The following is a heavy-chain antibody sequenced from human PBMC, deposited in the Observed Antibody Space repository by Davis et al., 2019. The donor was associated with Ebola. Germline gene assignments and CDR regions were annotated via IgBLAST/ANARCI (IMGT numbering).Heavy chain of an antibody. CDR3: ARDRGSSGWYVTGDYFDY. CDR2: TSGSGGST. CDR1: GFTFSSHA. D-gene: IGHD6-19*01. Sequence: GESLKISCAASGFTFSSHAMSRVRQAPGKGLEWVSATSGSGGSTCNADSVKGRFTISRDNSKNTLYLQMNSLGAEDTAVYYCARDRGSSGWYVTGDYFDYWGQGTLVTVSS. J-gene: IGHJ4*02. V-gene: IGHV3-23*01.